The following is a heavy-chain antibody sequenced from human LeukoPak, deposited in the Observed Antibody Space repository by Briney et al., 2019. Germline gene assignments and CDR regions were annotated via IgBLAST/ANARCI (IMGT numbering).Heavy chain of an antibody. Sequence: GGSLRLSCAASGFTFSSYSMNWVRQAPGKGLEWVSSISSSSSYIYYADSVKGRFTISRDNAKNSLYLQMNSLRAEDTAVYYCARPLLNTVNNWFDPWGQGTLVTVSS. J-gene: IGHJ5*02. CDR3: ARPLLNTVNNWFDP. D-gene: IGHD4-17*01. CDR1: GFTFSSYS. V-gene: IGHV3-21*01. CDR2: ISSSSSYI.